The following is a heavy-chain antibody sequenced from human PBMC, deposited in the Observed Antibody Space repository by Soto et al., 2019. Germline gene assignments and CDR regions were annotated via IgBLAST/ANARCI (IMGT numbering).Heavy chain of an antibody. CDR3: AGGGNYVGIDV. D-gene: IGHD3-10*02. Sequence: QVQLVQSGAEVKKPGASVKVSCKASGYTFTSYYMHWVRLAPGQGLEWMGIINPDGGGTSYAQQFQGRVIMTGDTSTSTVYLEMSSLRSDYMAVYECAGGGNYVGIDVWGQGTMVTVSS. V-gene: IGHV1-46*01. CDR1: GYTFTSYY. J-gene: IGHJ6*02. CDR2: INPDGGGT.